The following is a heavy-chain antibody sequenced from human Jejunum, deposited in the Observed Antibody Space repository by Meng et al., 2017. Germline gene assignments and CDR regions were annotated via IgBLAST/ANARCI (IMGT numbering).Heavy chain of an antibody. CDR2: ISNGGGRTI. Sequence: GESLKISCEVSGFIFSSFEMNWVRQAPGKGLEWVSYISNGGGRTIYYTDSVKGRFTISRDNAKNSLYLQMSSLRAEDTAIYYCAREAGNLRAFDFWGQGIMVTVSS. V-gene: IGHV3-48*03. J-gene: IGHJ3*01. CDR3: AREAGNLRAFDF. CDR1: GFIFSSFE. D-gene: IGHD6-13*01.